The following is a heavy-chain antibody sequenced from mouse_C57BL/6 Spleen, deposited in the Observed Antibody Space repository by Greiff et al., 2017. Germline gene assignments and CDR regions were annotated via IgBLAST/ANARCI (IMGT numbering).Heavy chain of an antibody. V-gene: IGHV1-53*01. CDR1: GYTFTSYW. D-gene: IGHD2-5*01. CDR3: ARSLYYSNYVYAMDY. CDR2: INPSNGGT. J-gene: IGHJ4*01. Sequence: QVQLQQPGTELVKPGASVKLSCKASGYTFTSYWMHWVRQRPGQGLEWIGNINPSNGGTNYNEKFKSKATLTVDKSSSTAYMQLSSLTSEDSAVYYCARSLYYSNYVYAMDYWGQGTSVTVSS.